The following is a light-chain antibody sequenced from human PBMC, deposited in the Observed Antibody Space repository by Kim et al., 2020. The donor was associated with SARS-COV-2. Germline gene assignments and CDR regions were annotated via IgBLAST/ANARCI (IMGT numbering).Light chain of an antibody. CDR2: ENS. Sequence: NFMLTQPHAVSESPGKTVTISCTGSSGSIASNYVQWYQQRPGSAPTTVIYENSYRPSGVPDRFSGSIDRSSNSASLTISGLKTEDEADYYCQSSDTSNVVFGGGTKLTVL. V-gene: IGLV6-57*02. CDR1: SGSIASNY. J-gene: IGLJ2*01. CDR3: QSSDTSNVV.